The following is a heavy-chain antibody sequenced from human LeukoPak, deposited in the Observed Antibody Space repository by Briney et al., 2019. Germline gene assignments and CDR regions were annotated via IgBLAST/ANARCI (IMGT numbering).Heavy chain of an antibody. CDR2: IYTSGST. Sequence: SETLSLTCTVSGGSISSGSYYWSWIRQPAGKGLEWIGRIYTSGSTNYNPSLKSRVTISVDTSKNQFSLKLSSVTAADTAVYYCARSPVRITTGQYYYYYYMDVWGKGTTVTISS. J-gene: IGHJ6*03. V-gene: IGHV4-61*02. D-gene: IGHD3-10*01. CDR3: ARSPVRITTGQYYYYYYMDV. CDR1: GGSISSGSYY.